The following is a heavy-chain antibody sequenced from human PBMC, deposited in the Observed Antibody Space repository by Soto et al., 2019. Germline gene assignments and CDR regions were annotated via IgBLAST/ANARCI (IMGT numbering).Heavy chain of an antibody. V-gene: IGHV1-69*13. J-gene: IGHJ4*02. D-gene: IGHD1-26*01. Sequence: SVKVSCKASGYTFTNYDINWVRQAAGQGLEWMGGIIPIIGKANYAQKFQGRVTITADESTSTAYMELSSLRSEDTAVYYCARESGSYYGPWDYWGQGTLVTVSS. CDR1: GYTFTNYD. CDR2: IIPIIGKA. CDR3: ARESGSYYGPWDY.